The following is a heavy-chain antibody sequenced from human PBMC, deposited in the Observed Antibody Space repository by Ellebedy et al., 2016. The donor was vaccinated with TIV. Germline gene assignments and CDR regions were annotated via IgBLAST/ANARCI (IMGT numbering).Heavy chain of an antibody. J-gene: IGHJ5*02. V-gene: IGHV4-39*01. CDR3: ARHGSGYDFDWFDP. Sequence: MPSETLSLTCTVSGGSISSSSYYWGWIRQPPGKGLEWIGSIYYSGSTYYNPSLKSRVTISVDTSKNQFSLKLSSVTAADTAVYYCARHGSGYDFDWFDPWGQGTLVTVSS. CDR1: GGSISSSSYY. CDR2: IYYSGST. D-gene: IGHD5-12*01.